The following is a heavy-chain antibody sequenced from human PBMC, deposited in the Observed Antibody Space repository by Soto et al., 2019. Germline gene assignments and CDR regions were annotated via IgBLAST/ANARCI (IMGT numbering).Heavy chain of an antibody. Sequence: GGFLRLSCAASGFTFSSYAMHWVRQAPGKGLEWVAVVSHDGRNTHYADSVKGRFTISRDSSKNTVSLEMTSLRAEDTVFYYCAKGGRQWLVTSDFNYWGQGALVTVSS. CDR1: GFTFSSYA. V-gene: IGHV3-30*04. CDR2: VSHDGRNT. D-gene: IGHD6-19*01. J-gene: IGHJ4*02. CDR3: AKGGRQWLVTSDFNY.